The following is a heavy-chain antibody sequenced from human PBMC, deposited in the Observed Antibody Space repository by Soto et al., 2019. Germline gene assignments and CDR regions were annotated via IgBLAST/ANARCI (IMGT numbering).Heavy chain of an antibody. CDR1: GYTFTSYG. CDR2: ISAYNGNT. V-gene: IGHV1-18*01. CDR3: ASHHCTNGVCSVSDAFDI. D-gene: IGHD2-8*01. J-gene: IGHJ3*02. Sequence: ASVKVSCKASGYTFTSYGISWVRQAPGQGLEWMGWISAYNGNTNYAQKLQGRVTMTTDTSTSTAYMELRSLRSDDTAVYYCASHHCTNGVCSVSDAFDIWGLG.